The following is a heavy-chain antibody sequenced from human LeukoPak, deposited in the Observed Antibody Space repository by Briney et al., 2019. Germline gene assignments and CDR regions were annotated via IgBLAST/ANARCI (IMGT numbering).Heavy chain of an antibody. CDR1: GGSISSYY. J-gene: IGHJ4*02. V-gene: IGHV4-59*01. CDR2: IYYSGST. Sequence: SETLSLTCTVSGGSISSYYWSWIRQPPGKGLEWIGYIYYSGSTNYNPSLKSRVTISVDTSKNQFSLKLSSVTAADTAVYYCARDGGRCTNGVCQYYFDYWGQGTLGTVSA. D-gene: IGHD2-8*01. CDR3: ARDGGRCTNGVCQYYFDY.